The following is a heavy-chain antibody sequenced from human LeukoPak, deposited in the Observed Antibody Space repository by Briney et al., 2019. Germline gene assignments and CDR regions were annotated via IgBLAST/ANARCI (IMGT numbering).Heavy chain of an antibody. V-gene: IGHV7-4-1*02. CDR3: ARETDSSGYYLFDY. CDR1: GYTFTSYA. D-gene: IGHD3-22*01. Sequence: ASVNVSCKASGYTFTSYAMNWVRQAPGQGLEWMGWINTNTGNPTYAQGFTGRFVFSLDTSVSTAYLQISSLKAEDTAVYYCARETDSSGYYLFDYWGQGTLVTVSS. J-gene: IGHJ4*02. CDR2: INTNTGNP.